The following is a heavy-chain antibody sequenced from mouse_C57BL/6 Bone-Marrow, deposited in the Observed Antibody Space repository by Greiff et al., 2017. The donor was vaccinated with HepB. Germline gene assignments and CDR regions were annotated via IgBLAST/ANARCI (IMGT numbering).Heavy chain of an antibody. J-gene: IGHJ3*01. Sequence: VQLQQSGAELVKPGASVKLSCKASGYTFTSYWMHWVKQRPGQGLEWIGMIHPNSGSTNYNEKFKSKATLTVDKSSSTAYMQLSSLTSEDSAVYYCARKTGSWFAYWGQGTLVTVSA. CDR2: IHPNSGST. CDR3: ARKTGSWFAY. CDR1: GYTFTSYW. D-gene: IGHD2-2*01. V-gene: IGHV1-64*01.